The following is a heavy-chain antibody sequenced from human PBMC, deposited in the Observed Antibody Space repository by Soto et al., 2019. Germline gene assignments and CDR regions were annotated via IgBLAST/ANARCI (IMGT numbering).Heavy chain of an antibody. V-gene: IGHV1-18*01. J-gene: IGHJ6*02. D-gene: IGHD3-16*01. CDR2: ISPYNDQT. Sequence: QVQLVQSASEVMKPGASVKVSCKASGYTFIRYGITWVRQAPGQRLEWMGWISPYNDQTIYAQKLQGRVTMTADTATRTVYMQLRSLKSDDTAVYYCARGGYYDIVWGKLSHYGWDVWGQGTSVTVSS. CDR1: GYTFIRYG. CDR3: ARGGYYDIVWGKLSHYGWDV.